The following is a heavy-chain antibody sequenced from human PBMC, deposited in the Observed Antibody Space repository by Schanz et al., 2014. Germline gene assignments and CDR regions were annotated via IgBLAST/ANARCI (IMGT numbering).Heavy chain of an antibody. CDR1: GFTFSIHY. CDR3: AKCIGWYGRCAFDI. V-gene: IGHV3-7*03. D-gene: IGHD6-19*01. CDR2: IKPDGSEK. Sequence: EVQLVESGGGLVQPGGSLRLSCAASGFTFSIHYMSWVRQAPGKGLEWVAKIKPDGSEKLYVDSVRGRFTISRDNAKNTLYLQMNSLIAEDTAVYYCAKCIGWYGRCAFDIWGQGTMVTVSS. J-gene: IGHJ3*02.